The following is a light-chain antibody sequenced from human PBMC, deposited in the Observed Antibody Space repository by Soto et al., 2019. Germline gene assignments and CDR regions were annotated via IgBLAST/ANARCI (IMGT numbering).Light chain of an antibody. Sequence: EIVLTQSPGTLSLSPGERATLSCRASQSVSNNYLAWYQQKPGQAPRLLIYGASNRATGIPDRFSGSGSGTDFTLPISSLQPEDFATYYCQQFNTYPPITFGQGTRLEIK. CDR3: QQFNTYPPIT. V-gene: IGKV3-20*01. CDR2: GAS. J-gene: IGKJ5*01. CDR1: QSVSNNY.